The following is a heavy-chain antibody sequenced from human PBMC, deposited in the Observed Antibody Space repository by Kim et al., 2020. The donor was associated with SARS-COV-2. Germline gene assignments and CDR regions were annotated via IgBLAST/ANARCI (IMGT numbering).Heavy chain of an antibody. Sequence: GGSLRLSCAASGFTFSSYAMSWVRQAPGKGLEWVSAISGSGGSTYYADSVKGRFTISRDNSKNTLYLQMNSLRAEDTAVYYCAKVEVSARWLQSGLGMDVWGQGTTVTVSS. CDR3: AKVEVSARWLQSGLGMDV. V-gene: IGHV3-23*01. J-gene: IGHJ6*02. D-gene: IGHD5-12*01. CDR1: GFTFSSYA. CDR2: ISGSGGST.